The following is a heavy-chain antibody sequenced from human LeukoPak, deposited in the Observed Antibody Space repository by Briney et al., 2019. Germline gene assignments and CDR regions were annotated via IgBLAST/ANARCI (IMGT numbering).Heavy chain of an antibody. Sequence: PGGSLRLSCAASGFTFSSYSMNWVRQAPGKGLEWVSSISSSSSYIYYADSVKGRFTIPRDNAKNSLYLQMNSLRAEDTAVYYCARVAYGSGSYQDYWGQGTLVTVSS. CDR3: ARVAYGSGSYQDY. D-gene: IGHD3-10*01. CDR2: ISSSSSYI. V-gene: IGHV3-21*01. J-gene: IGHJ4*02. CDR1: GFTFSSYS.